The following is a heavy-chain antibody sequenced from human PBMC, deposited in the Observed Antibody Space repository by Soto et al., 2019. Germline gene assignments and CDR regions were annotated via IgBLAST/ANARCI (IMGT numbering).Heavy chain of an antibody. CDR3: ASGDYVEEIDYYYGMDV. D-gene: IGHD4-17*01. J-gene: IGHJ6*02. Sequence: PGGSLRLSCAASGFTVRSNYMSWVRQAPGKGLEWFSVIYSGGSTYYADSVKGRFTISRDNSKNTLYLQMNSLRAEDTAVYYCASGDYVEEIDYYYGMDVWGQGTTVTVSS. CDR2: IYSGGST. CDR1: GFTVRSNY. V-gene: IGHV3-53*01.